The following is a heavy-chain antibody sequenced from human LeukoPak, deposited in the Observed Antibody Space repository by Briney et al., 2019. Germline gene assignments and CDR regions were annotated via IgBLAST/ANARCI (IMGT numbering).Heavy chain of an antibody. CDR2: IWYDGSDE. V-gene: IGHV3-33*01. D-gene: IGHD2-15*01. CDR3: ARCSGGTCYPTYYFDY. CDR1: GFTISSYG. Sequence: PGRSLRLSCAASGFTISSYGMHWVRQAPGKGLEWVAVIWYDGSDEYYADSVKGRFTISRDNSKSTLYLQMNSLRAEDTAVYYCARCSGGTCYPTYYFDYWGQGTLVTVSS. J-gene: IGHJ4*02.